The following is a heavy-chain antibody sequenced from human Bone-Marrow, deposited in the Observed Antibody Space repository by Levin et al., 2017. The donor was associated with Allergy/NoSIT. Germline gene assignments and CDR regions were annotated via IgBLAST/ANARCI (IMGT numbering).Heavy chain of an antibody. D-gene: IGHD5-12*01. CDR2: IDTHSGNP. CDR3: ARVRDIVLNPTADF. Sequence: GASVKVSCKASGYTFTRFSIFWVRQAPGQGLEWMGWIDTHSGNPTYAQGFTGRFVFSVDSSVSTAYLQMKSLKAEDTAVYYCARVRDIVLNPTADFWGQGSLVTVSS. V-gene: IGHV7-4-1*02. J-gene: IGHJ4*02. CDR1: GYTFTRFS.